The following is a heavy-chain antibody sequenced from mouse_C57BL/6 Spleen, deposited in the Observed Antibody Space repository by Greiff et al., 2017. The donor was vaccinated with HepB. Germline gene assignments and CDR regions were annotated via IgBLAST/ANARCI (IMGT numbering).Heavy chain of an antibody. CDR1: GYAFTNYL. CDR3: ARYDYDRYFDY. D-gene: IGHD2-4*01. V-gene: IGHV1-54*01. CDR2: INPGSGGT. J-gene: IGHJ2*01. Sequence: VHLVESGAELVRPGTSVKVSCKASGYAFTNYLIEWVKQRPGQGLEWIGVINPGSGGTNYNEKFKGKATLTADKSSSTAYMQLSSLTSEDSAVYFCARYDYDRYFDYWGQGTTLTVSS.